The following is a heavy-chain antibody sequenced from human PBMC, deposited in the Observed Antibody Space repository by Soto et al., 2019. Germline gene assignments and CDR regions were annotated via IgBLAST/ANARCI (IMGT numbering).Heavy chain of an antibody. Sequence: SETLSLTCTVSGVSISNSSYYWGWIRRPPGKGLEWIGTIYYSGITYYNPSLKSRATISVDTSKSQFSLKLTSVTAADTAVYYCARHGSNWGQGTLVTVSS. CDR3: ARHGSN. J-gene: IGHJ4*02. CDR2: IYYSGIT. V-gene: IGHV4-39*01. CDR1: GVSISNSSYY.